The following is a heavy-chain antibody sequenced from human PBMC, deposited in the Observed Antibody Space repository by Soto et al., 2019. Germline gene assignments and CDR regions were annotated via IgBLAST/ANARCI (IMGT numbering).Heavy chain of an antibody. V-gene: IGHV4-59*08. D-gene: IGHD3-22*01. CDR2: IYYAGTT. CDR3: KRLGGYYHALDS. CDR1: GGSLSGYY. J-gene: IGHJ4*02. Sequence: PSETLSLTCSVSGGSLSGYYWTWTRQPPGKGLEWIGYIYYAGTTTYNPSLKNRVTISLDTPKNQFSLKMDSVTAADTAVYYCKRLGGYYHALDSWGQGVLVPVSS.